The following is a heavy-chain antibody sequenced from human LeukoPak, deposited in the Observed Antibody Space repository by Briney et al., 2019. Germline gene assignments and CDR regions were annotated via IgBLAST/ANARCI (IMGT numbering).Heavy chain of an antibody. CDR3: ARDEVGGGPDAFDI. J-gene: IGHJ3*02. D-gene: IGHD1-26*01. V-gene: IGHV1-2*06. CDR2: LSPNSGVT. CDR1: GYTFTGYH. Sequence: GDSVKVSCKASGYTFTGYHMHWVRQAPGRGPEWMGRLSPNSGVTNHAQKFQGRVTMTSDTSISTAYMELSSLRSDDTAVYYCARDEVGGGPDAFDIWGQGTMVTVPS.